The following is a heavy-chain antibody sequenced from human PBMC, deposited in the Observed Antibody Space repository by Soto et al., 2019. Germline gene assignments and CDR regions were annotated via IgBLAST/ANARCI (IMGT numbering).Heavy chain of an antibody. J-gene: IGHJ6*02. CDR2: MNPNLGNT. D-gene: IGHD2-21*02. V-gene: IGHV1-8*01. CDR1: GYTFTSYD. CDR3: TGGRLVTGRHYYYGLDV. Sequence: QMQLVQSGAEVKKPGASVKVSCKASGYTFTSYDINWVRQASGQRPEWMGWMNPNLGNTDYAQRFQDRVTMTRETSTRTAYMELSNLESGDTAVYYCTGGRLVTGRHYYYGLDVWGQGTTVTVSS.